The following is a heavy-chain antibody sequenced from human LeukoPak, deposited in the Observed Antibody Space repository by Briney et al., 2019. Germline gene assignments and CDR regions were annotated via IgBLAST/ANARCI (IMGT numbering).Heavy chain of an antibody. V-gene: IGHV3-11*01. CDR2: ISSSGSTI. Sequence: PGGSLRLSCAASGFTFSDYYISWIRQAPGKGLEWGSYISSSGSTIYYADSVKGRFTISRDNAKNSLYLQMNSLRAEDTAVYYCARLTMSYGDYSDYWGQGTLVTVSS. CDR3: ARLTMSYGDYSDY. CDR1: GFTFSDYY. D-gene: IGHD4-17*01. J-gene: IGHJ4*02.